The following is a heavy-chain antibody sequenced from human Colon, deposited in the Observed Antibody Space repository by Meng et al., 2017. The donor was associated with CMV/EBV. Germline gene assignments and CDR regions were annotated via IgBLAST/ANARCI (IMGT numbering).Heavy chain of an antibody. Sequence: SETLSLTCTVSGASISGSSSYWGWVRQPPGKGLEWIGSIYHSGETYYSPSLKSRVTISVDTSNNQFSLKVSSVMAADTAIYYCARGTGFYRIGMDVWGQGTTVTVSS. J-gene: IGHJ6*02. CDR1: GASISGSSSY. CDR2: IYHSGET. V-gene: IGHV4-39*07. D-gene: IGHD6-19*01. CDR3: ARGTGFYRIGMDV.